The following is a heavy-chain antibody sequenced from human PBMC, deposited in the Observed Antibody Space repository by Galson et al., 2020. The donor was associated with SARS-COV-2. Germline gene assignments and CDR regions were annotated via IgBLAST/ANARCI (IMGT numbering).Heavy chain of an antibody. D-gene: IGHD1-26*01. CDR1: GGSFSAYY. CDR2: INHTGNT. CDR3: ARVLSGAYPAFDV. Sequence: SETLSLTCDVYGGSFSAYYYTWIRQPPGKGLEWIGEINHTGNTNYNMSLKSRVTISVDTSKNQLPLKLSSVTAADTAVYFCARVLSGAYPAFDVWGEGTMVTVSS. J-gene: IGHJ3*01. V-gene: IGHV4-34*01.